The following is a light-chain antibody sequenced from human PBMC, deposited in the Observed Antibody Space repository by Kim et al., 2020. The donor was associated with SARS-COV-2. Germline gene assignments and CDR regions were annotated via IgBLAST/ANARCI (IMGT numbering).Light chain of an antibody. CDR3: QQYNSNSYT. CDR1: QSISNW. J-gene: IGKJ2*01. V-gene: IGKV1-5*03. Sequence: SASVGDTVTITCRASQSISNWLARYQQKPGKAPKLLIYKASSLESGVPSRFSGSGSGTEFTLTISSLQPDDFATYYCQQYNSNSYTFGQGTKLEI. CDR2: KAS.